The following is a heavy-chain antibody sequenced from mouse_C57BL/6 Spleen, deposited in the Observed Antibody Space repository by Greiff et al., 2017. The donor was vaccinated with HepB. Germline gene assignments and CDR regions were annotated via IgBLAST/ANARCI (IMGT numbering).Heavy chain of an antibody. CDR2: IDPSDSYT. CDR3: ASGAVFAY. V-gene: IGHV1-69*01. CDR1: GYTFTSYW. J-gene: IGHJ3*01. Sequence: QFQLQQPGAELVMPGASVKLSCKASGYTFTSYWMHWVKQRPGQGLEWIGEIDPSDSYTNYNQKFKGKSTLTVDKSSSTAYMQLSSLTAEDSAVYYCASGAVFAYWGQGTLVTVSA.